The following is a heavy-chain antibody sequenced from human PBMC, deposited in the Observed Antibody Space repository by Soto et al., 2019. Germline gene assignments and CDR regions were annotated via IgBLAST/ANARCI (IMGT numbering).Heavy chain of an antibody. CDR1: GGSISSYY. CDR2: IYYSGST. J-gene: IGHJ6*02. Sequence: SETLSLTCTVSGGSISSYYWSWIRQPPGKGLEWIGYIYYSGSTNYNPSLKSRVTISVDTSKNQFSLKLSSVTAADTAVYYCVGYCSGGSCYASDYYYGMDVWGQGTTVTVSS. D-gene: IGHD2-15*01. V-gene: IGHV4-59*01. CDR3: VGYCSGGSCYASDYYYGMDV.